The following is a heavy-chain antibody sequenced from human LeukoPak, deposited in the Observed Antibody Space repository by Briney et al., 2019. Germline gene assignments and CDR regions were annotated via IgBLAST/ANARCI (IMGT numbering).Heavy chain of an antibody. CDR3: ARSTLSAIFGVVIDRRFDY. V-gene: IGHV1-8*01. CDR1: GYTFTSYD. Sequence: ASVTVSFKASGYTFTSYDINWVRQATGQGLEWMGWMNPNSGNTGYAQKFQGRVTMTRNTSISTAYMELSSLRSEDTAVYYCARSTLSAIFGVVIDRRFDYWGQGTLVTVSS. J-gene: IGHJ4*02. D-gene: IGHD3-3*01. CDR2: MNPNSGNT.